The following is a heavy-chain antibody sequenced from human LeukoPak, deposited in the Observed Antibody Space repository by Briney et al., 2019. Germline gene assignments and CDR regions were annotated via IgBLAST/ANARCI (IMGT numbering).Heavy chain of an antibody. Sequence: SVKVSCKASGSTVSTYPISWVRQAPGQGLEWMGGVIPIFGTPNYAQKFPGRVTITADESTSTAYMELSSLRSEDSAVYYCARQIAVAAPDYWGQGTLVTVSS. V-gene: IGHV1-69*13. CDR3: ARQIAVAAPDY. CDR1: GSTVSTYP. D-gene: IGHD6-19*01. CDR2: VIPIFGTP. J-gene: IGHJ4*02.